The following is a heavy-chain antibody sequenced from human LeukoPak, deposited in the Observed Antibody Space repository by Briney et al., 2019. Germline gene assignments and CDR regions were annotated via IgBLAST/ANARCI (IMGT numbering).Heavy chain of an antibody. Sequence: GGSLRLSCAASGFTFSNAWMNWVRQAPGKGLEWVGRIKRKPDGGPTDYSAHVKGRFTISRDDSKNTLCLQMNSLKTEDTAVYYCTTNDAFDIWGQGTMVIVSS. CDR2: IKRKPDGGPT. J-gene: IGHJ3*02. V-gene: IGHV3-15*01. CDR3: TTNDAFDI. CDR1: GFTFSNAW.